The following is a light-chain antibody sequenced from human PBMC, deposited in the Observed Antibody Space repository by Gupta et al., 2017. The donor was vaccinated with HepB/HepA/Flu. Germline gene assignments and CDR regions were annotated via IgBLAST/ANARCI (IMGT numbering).Light chain of an antibody. CDR2: AAS. Sequence: DIQMTQSPSSLSASVGDRVTITCWASQNINKYVNWYQQKPGKAPKFLIYAASTMQSGVPSRFSGSGSGTDFTLTISSLQPEDFATYYCQQSDSTPLTFGGGTKVEIK. V-gene: IGKV1-39*01. J-gene: IGKJ4*01. CDR1: QNINKY. CDR3: QQSDSTPLT.